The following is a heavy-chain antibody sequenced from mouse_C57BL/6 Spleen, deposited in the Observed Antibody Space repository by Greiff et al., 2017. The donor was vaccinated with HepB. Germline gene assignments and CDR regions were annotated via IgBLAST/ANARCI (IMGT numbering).Heavy chain of an antibody. CDR2: IWWDDDK. V-gene: IGHV8-8*01. Sequence: QVTLKESGPGILQPSQTLSLTCSFSGFSLSTFGMGVGWICQPSGKGLEWLAHIWWDDDKYYNPALKSRLTISKDTSKNQVFLKIANVDTADTATYYCARIANYYGSSPWYFDVWGTGTTVTVSS. CDR3: ARIANYYGSSPWYFDV. D-gene: IGHD1-1*01. J-gene: IGHJ1*03. CDR1: GFSLSTFGMG.